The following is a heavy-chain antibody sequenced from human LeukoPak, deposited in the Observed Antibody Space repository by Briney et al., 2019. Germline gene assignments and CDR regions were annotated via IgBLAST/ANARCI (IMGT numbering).Heavy chain of an antibody. D-gene: IGHD3-10*01. V-gene: IGHV3-48*04. J-gene: IGHJ4*02. Sequence: GGSLRLSCAASGFTFSSYSMNWVRQAPGKGLEWVSYISSSSSTIYYADSVKGRFTIPRDNAKNSLYLQMNSLRAEDTAVYYCARDRHGEIDYWGQGTLVTVSS. CDR3: ARDRHGEIDY. CDR1: GFTFSSYS. CDR2: ISSSSSTI.